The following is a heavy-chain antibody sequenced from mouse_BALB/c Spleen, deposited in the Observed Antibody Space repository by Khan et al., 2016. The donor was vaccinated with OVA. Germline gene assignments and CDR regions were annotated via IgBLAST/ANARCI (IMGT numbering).Heavy chain of an antibody. CDR3: ARSGTITTVVATDFDY. D-gene: IGHD1-1*01. J-gene: IGHJ2*01. Sequence: EVQLQESGPGLVKPSQSLSLTCTVTGYSITSDYAWNWIRQFPGNKLEWMGSIKYSGSTSYNPSLKSRISITRDTSKNQFFLQLNSVTTEDTATYYCARSGTITTVVATDFDYWGQGTTLTVSS. V-gene: IGHV3-2*02. CDR2: IKYSGST. CDR1: GYSITSDYA.